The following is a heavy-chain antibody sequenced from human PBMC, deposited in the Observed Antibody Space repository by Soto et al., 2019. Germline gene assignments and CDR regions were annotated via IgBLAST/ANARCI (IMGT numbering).Heavy chain of an antibody. CDR3: ARLVMGIAAPADY. J-gene: IGHJ4*02. D-gene: IGHD6-13*01. CDR1: GYSFTSYW. CDR2: IDPSDSYT. V-gene: IGHV5-10-1*01. Sequence: GESLKISCKGSGYSFTSYWISWVRQMPGKGLEWMGRIDPSDSYTNYSPSFQGHVTISADKSISTAYLQRSSLKASDTAMYYCARLVMGIAAPADYWGQGTLVTVSS.